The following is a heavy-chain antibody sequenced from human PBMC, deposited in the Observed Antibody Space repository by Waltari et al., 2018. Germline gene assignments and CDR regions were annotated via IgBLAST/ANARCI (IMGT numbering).Heavy chain of an antibody. CDR3: VKGGYIISDY. V-gene: IGHV3-21*02. CDR1: GFTFNSVS. Sequence: EVQLVESGGGLVKPGGSLTLSCEASGFTFNSVSMTWVRQAPGKGLGCLSTSASGSDYIFYAVSMRGRFTISRDNARSTVKLRMNSLRTEDTAVYYCVKGGYIISDYWGQGIQVIVSS. D-gene: IGHD1-1*01. CDR2: SASGSDYI. J-gene: IGHJ4*02.